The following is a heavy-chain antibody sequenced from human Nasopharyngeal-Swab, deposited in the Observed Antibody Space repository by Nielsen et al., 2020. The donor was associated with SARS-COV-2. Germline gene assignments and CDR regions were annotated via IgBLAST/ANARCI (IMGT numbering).Heavy chain of an antibody. J-gene: IGHJ4*02. CDR3: ARDSPLRSGPDFDY. CDR2: IYYSGST. Sequence: SETLSLTCTVSGGSISSSSYYWSWIRQPPGKGLEWIGYIYYSGSTNYNPSLKSRVTISVDTSKNQFSLKLSSVTAADTAVYYCARDSPLRSGPDFDYWGQGTLVTVSS. V-gene: IGHV4-61*01. D-gene: IGHD3-3*01. CDR1: GGSISSSSYY.